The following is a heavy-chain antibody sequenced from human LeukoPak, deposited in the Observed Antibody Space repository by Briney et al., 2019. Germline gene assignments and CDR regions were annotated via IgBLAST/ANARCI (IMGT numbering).Heavy chain of an antibody. CDR1: GYTFTSYY. J-gene: IGHJ4*02. V-gene: IGHV1-69*13. CDR2: IIPIFGTA. CDR3: ARGPPNWGYDY. Sequence: GASVKVSCKASGYTFTSYYIHWVRQAPGQGLEWMGGIIPIFGTANYAQKFQGRVTITADESTSTAYMELSSLRSEDTAVYYCARGPPNWGYDYWGQGTLVTVSS. D-gene: IGHD7-27*01.